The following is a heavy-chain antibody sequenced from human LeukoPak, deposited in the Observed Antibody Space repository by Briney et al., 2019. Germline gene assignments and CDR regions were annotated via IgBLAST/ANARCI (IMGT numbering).Heavy chain of an antibody. Sequence: PSETLSLTCTVSGGSISSSSYYRGWIRQPPGKGLEWIGSIYYSGSTCYNPSLKSRVTISEDTSKNQISLKLSSVTAADTAVYYCARDFMCYYGSGSYYNPASIWGQGTTVTVSS. CDR1: GGSISSSSYY. CDR3: ARDFMCYYGSGSYYNPASI. CDR2: IYYSGST. V-gene: IGHV4-39*07. D-gene: IGHD3-10*01. J-gene: IGHJ6*02.